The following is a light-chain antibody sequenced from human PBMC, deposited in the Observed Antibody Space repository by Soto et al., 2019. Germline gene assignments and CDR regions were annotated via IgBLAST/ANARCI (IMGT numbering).Light chain of an antibody. Sequence: DIQMTQSPSSLSASVGDRVTITCQASQDIRNYLNWYQKKPGKAPKLLIYDASNLETGVPSRFSGSGSGTDFTFTISSLQPEDIATYYCQQYDNLPITFGQGTRLEIK. CDR1: QDIRNY. V-gene: IGKV1-33*01. CDR2: DAS. J-gene: IGKJ5*01. CDR3: QQYDNLPIT.